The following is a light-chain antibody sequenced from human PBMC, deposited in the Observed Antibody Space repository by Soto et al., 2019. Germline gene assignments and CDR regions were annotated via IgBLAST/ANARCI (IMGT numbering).Light chain of an antibody. CDR3: QQYQIDWT. CDR1: QRISTC. CDR2: DAS. Sequence: DIQMTQSPSTLSASVGDRVSITCRASQRISTCLAWYQQRPGKPPTLLIYDASSLQGGVPSRFSGSGSGTEFILTISCLQPDDFATYYCQQYQIDWTFGQGTKVEIK. V-gene: IGKV1-5*01. J-gene: IGKJ1*01.